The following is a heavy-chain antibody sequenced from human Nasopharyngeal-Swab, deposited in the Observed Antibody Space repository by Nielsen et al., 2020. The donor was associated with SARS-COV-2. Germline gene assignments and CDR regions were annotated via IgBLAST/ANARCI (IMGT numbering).Heavy chain of an antibody. CDR2: INHSGST. Sequence: GSLRLSCAASGFTFDDYAMHWIRQPPGKGLEWIGEINHSGSTNYNPSLKSRVTISVDTSKNQFSLKLSSVTAADTAVYYCARGYYDSSGYYFEYFDYWGQGTLVTVSS. CDR1: GFTFDDYA. CDR3: ARGYYDSSGYYFEYFDY. D-gene: IGHD3-22*01. V-gene: IGHV4-34*01. J-gene: IGHJ4*02.